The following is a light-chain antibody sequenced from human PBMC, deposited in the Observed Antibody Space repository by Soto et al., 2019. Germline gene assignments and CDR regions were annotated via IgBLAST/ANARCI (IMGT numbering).Light chain of an antibody. CDR3: QQSGSSPWA. CDR2: GAS. J-gene: IGKJ1*01. Sequence: EIVLTQSPGTLSLSPGERATLSCRASQSVSSSFLAWYQQKPGQAPRLLIYGASSRATGIPDRFSGSGSGTDFTITISGLEPEDFAVYYGQQSGSSPWAFAQGTKVESK. CDR1: QSVSSSF. V-gene: IGKV3-20*01.